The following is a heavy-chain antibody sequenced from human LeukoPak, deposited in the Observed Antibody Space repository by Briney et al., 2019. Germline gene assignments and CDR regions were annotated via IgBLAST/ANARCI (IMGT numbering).Heavy chain of an antibody. CDR1: GFTFSSYA. Sequence: GGSLRLSCAASGFTFSSYAMSWVRQAPGKGLEWVSVISGSGGCTYYADSVRGRFTISRDNSKNTLYLQMNSLRAEDTAVYYCAGFYYYGSGSYPWAFDYWGQGTLVTVSS. CDR3: AGFYYYGSGSYPWAFDY. J-gene: IGHJ4*02. CDR2: ISGSGGCT. D-gene: IGHD3-10*01. V-gene: IGHV3-23*01.